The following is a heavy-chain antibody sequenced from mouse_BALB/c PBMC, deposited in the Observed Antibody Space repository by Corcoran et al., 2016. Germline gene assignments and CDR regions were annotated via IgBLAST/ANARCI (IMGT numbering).Heavy chain of an antibody. CDR2: INPYNDGT. D-gene: IGHD2-3*01. CDR1: GYTFTSYV. V-gene: IGHV1S136*01. Sequence: EVQLQQSGPELVKPGASVKMSCKASGYTFTSYVMHWVKQKPGQGLEWIGYINPYNDGTKYNEKFKGKATLTSDKSSSTAYMELSSLTSEDSAVYYCAREGTRDGYWRYCDVWGAGTTVTVSS. CDR3: AREGTRDGYWRYCDV. J-gene: IGHJ1*01.